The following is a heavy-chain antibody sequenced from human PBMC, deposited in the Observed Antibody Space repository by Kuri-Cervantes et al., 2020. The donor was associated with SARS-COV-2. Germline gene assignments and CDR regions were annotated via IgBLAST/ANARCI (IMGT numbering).Heavy chain of an antibody. V-gene: IGHV4-34*01. CDR2: INHSGST. CDR3: ARGGGGYCSSTSCYSY. Sequence: SETLSLTCAVYGGSFSGYYWSWIRQPPGKGLEWIGEINHSGSTNYNPSLKSRVTISVDTSKNQFSLKLSSVTAADTAAYYCARGGGGYCSSTSCYSYWGQGTLVTVSS. D-gene: IGHD2-2*02. J-gene: IGHJ4*02. CDR1: GGSFSGYY.